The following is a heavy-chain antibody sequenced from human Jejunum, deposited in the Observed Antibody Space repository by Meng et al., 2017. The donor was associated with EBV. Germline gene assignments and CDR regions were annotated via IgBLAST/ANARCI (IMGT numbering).Heavy chain of an antibody. CDR1: GGTFSSYV. Sequence: QVQPVQSGAEVKKPGSSVKVSCKASGGTFSSYVINWVRQAPGQGLEWMGGIIPIFGRTNYALEFQDRVTITADKFTSTVYMEMSSLKSEDTAVYYCARDQGRDYDSSTYYTHWGRGTLVTVSS. D-gene: IGHD3-22*01. J-gene: IGHJ4*02. CDR3: ARDQGRDYDSSTYYTH. V-gene: IGHV1-69*06. CDR2: IIPIFGRT.